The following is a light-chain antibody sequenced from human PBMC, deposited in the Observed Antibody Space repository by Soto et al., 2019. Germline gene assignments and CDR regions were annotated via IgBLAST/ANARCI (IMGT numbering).Light chain of an antibody. Sequence: DIQMTQSPSTLSASVGGRVTITCRASQNINSWLAWYQQKPGKAPKLLIYKASRLQSGVPSRFSGTESGTEFTLTISSLQPDDFATYYCQQFDSYPYTFGQGTNLEI. CDR2: KAS. V-gene: IGKV1-5*03. CDR3: QQFDSYPYT. J-gene: IGKJ2*01. CDR1: QNINSW.